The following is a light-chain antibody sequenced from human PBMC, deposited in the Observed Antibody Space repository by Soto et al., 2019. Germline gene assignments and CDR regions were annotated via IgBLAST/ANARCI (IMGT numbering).Light chain of an antibody. CDR2: DVS. CDR3: SSYTSSSTLV. J-gene: IGLJ2*01. Sequence: QHVLTQPASVSGSPGQSITISCTGTSSDVGGYNYVSWYQQHPGKAPKLMIYDVSNRPSGVSNRFSGSKSGNTASLTISGLQAEDEADYYCSSYTSSSTLVFGGGTQLTVL. V-gene: IGLV2-14*01. CDR1: SSDVGGYNY.